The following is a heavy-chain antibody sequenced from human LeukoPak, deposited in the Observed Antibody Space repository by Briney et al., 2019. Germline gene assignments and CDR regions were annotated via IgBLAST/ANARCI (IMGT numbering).Heavy chain of an antibody. Sequence: SETLSLTCTVSGGSISSYYWSWIRQPPGKGLEWIGRIYTSGSTNYNPSLKSRVTISVDTSKNQFSLRLSSVTAADTAVYYCARFGYDFWSGYPLYYMDVWGKGTTVTVSS. CDR3: ARFGYDFWSGYPLYYMDV. V-gene: IGHV4-4*08. D-gene: IGHD3-3*01. CDR1: GGSISSYY. CDR2: IYTSGST. J-gene: IGHJ6*03.